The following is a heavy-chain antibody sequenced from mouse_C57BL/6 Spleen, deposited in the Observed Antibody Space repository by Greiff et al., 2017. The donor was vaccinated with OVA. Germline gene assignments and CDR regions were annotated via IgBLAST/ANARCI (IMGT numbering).Heavy chain of an antibody. CDR3: ARDGMVTTSWFAY. Sequence: EVKLVESGGGLVKPGGSLKLSCAASGFTFSSYAMSWVRQTPEKRLEWVATISDGGSYTYYPDNVKGRFTISRDNAKNNLYLQMSHLKSEDTAMYYCARDGMVTTSWFAYWGQGTLVTVSA. D-gene: IGHD2-3*01. V-gene: IGHV5-4*01. CDR2: ISDGGSYT. J-gene: IGHJ3*01. CDR1: GFTFSSYA.